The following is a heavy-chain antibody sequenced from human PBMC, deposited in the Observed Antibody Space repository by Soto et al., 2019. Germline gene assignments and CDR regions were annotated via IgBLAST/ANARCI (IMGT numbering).Heavy chain of an antibody. CDR2: IWYDGNTK. V-gene: IGHV3-33*01. CDR3: ARPLVAPVAGPYYYGMDV. J-gene: IGHJ6*02. D-gene: IGHD6-19*01. CDR1: GFTFNNYG. Sequence: GGSLRLSCAASGFTFNNYGFNWVRQAPGKGLEWVAVIWYDGNTKYYADSVKGRFTISRDNLKTTLYLQMNSLTAEDTAVYYCARPLVAPVAGPYYYGMDVWGQGTTVTVSS.